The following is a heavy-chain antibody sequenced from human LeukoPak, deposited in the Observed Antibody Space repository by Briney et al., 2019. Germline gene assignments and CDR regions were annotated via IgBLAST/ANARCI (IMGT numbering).Heavy chain of an antibody. D-gene: IGHD3-10*01. V-gene: IGHV3-48*01. Sequence: SGGSLRLSCAASGFTFSSYSMNWVRQAPGKGLEWVSYISSSSSTIYYADSVKGRFTISRDNAKNSLYLQMNSLRAEDTAVYYCAKDEGPNYYGSVNYWGQGTLVTVSS. CDR2: ISSSSSTI. CDR3: AKDEGPNYYGSVNY. J-gene: IGHJ4*02. CDR1: GFTFSSYS.